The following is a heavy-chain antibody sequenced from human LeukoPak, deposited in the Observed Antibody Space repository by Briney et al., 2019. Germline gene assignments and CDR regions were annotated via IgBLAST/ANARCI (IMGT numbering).Heavy chain of an antibody. CDR1: GGTFSSYA. CDR3: ARGPYCSGGSCYPFDY. CDR2: IIPIFGTA. V-gene: IGHV1-69*13. D-gene: IGHD2-15*01. Sequence: SVKVSCKASGGTFSSYAISWVRQATGQGLEWMGGIIPIFGTANYAQKFQGRVTITADESTSTAYMELSSLRSEDTAVYYCARGPYCSGGSCYPFDYWGQGTLVTVSS. J-gene: IGHJ4*02.